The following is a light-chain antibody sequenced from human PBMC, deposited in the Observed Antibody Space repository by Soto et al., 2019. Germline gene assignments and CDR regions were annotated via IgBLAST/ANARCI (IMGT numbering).Light chain of an antibody. CDR1: QSVSTNS. V-gene: IGKV3-20*01. Sequence: EIVLTQSPGTLSLSPGERATLSCRASQSVSTNSLAWYQQKPGQAPRLLMYAASSRATGIPDRFSGSGSGTDFSLTISRLEPEDFAVYYCQQYGSSVLTFGGGTKGEIK. CDR3: QQYGSSVLT. CDR2: AAS. J-gene: IGKJ4*01.